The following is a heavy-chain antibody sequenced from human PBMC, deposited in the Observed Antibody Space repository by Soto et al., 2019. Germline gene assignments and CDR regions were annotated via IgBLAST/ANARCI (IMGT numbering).Heavy chain of an antibody. CDR2: IYHSGST. V-gene: IGHV4-30-2*01. CDR1: GGSISSGGYS. J-gene: IGHJ3*02. Sequence: SETLSLTCAVSGGSISSGGYSWSWIRQPPGKGLEWIGYIYHSGSTYYNPSLKSRVTISVDRSKNQFSLKLSSVTAADTAVYYCARAGSYYGSGSPRAFDIWGQGTMVTVSS. D-gene: IGHD3-10*01. CDR3: ARAGSYYGSGSPRAFDI.